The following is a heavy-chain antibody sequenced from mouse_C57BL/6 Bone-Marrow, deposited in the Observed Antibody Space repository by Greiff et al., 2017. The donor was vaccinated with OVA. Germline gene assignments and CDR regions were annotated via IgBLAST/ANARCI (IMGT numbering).Heavy chain of an antibody. D-gene: IGHD1-1*01. V-gene: IGHV1-82*01. CDR1: GYAFSSSW. CDR3: AKGATVVPVDY. CDR2: IYPGDGDT. J-gene: IGHJ2*01. Sequence: QVQLQQSGPELVKPGASVKISCKASGYAFSSSWMNWVKQRPGKGLEWIGRIYPGDGDTNYNGKFKGKATLTADKSSSTAYMQLSSLTSEDSAVYFCAKGATVVPVDYWGQGTTLTVSS.